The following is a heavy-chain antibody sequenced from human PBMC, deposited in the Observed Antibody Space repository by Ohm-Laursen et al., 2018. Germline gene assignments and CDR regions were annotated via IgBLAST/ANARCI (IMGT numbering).Heavy chain of an antibody. V-gene: IGHV3-9*01. J-gene: IGHJ6*02. CDR3: AKDLLAAPDYYGMDV. CDR2: INWNSGDI. CDR1: GFTFTSYW. Sequence: SLRLSCAASGFTFTSYWMSWVRHAPGKGLEWVATINWNSGDIGYGDSVKGRFTISRDNARSSLDLQMNSLRVEDTALYYCAKDLLAAPDYYGMDVWGQGTTVTVSS. D-gene: IGHD6-13*01.